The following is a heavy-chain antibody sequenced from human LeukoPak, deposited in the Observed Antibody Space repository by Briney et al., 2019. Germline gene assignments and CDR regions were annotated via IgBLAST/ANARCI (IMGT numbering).Heavy chain of an antibody. V-gene: IGHV3-53*01. Sequence: PGGSLRLSCAASGFTVSSNYMSWVRQAPGKGLEWVSVIYSSGNAYYADSVKGRFTISRDNSKNTLYLQMNSLRAEDTAVYYCARDTRYFDWLLTSYGMDVWGQGTTVTVSS. CDR3: ARDTRYFDWLLTSYGMDV. CDR2: IYSSGNA. CDR1: GFTVSSNY. D-gene: IGHD3-9*01. J-gene: IGHJ6*02.